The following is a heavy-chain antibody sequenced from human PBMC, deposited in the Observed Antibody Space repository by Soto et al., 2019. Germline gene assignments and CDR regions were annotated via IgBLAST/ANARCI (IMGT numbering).Heavy chain of an antibody. CDR2: FYYSGST. V-gene: IGHV4-39*01. D-gene: IGHD7-27*01. Sequence: SEALSHNWPGSGGSTSRSAYLLGCVRQPPGKGLEWIGSFYYSGSTYYNPSLKSRVTISVDTSKNQFSLKLSSVTAADTAVYYCEGRWGRTFDSRXQGTLVTVSS. CDR3: EGRWGRTFDS. J-gene: IGHJ5*01. CDR1: GGSTSRSAYL.